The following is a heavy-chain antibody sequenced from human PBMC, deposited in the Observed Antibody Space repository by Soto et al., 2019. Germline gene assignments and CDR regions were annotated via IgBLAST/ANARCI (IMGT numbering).Heavy chain of an antibody. Sequence: QVQLVESGGGVVQPGRSLRVSCAASGFTFSSFGMHWVRQAPGKGLEWVAVIWYDGSNEYYPDSVKGRFTISRDNSKNTLYLHMDSLRAEDTAVYYCARGLYDSSGCLDSWGQGTLVIFSS. D-gene: IGHD3-22*01. V-gene: IGHV3-33*01. CDR1: GFTFSSFG. CDR3: ARGLYDSSGCLDS. J-gene: IGHJ4*02. CDR2: IWYDGSNE.